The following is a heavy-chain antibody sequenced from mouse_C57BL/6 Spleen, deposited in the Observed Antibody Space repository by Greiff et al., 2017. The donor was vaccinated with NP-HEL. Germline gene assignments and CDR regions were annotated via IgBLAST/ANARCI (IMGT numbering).Heavy chain of an antibody. CDR2: ISYSGST. D-gene: IGHD1-1*01. Sequence: EVQGVESGPGLAKPSQTLSLTCSVTGYSITSDYWNWIRKFPGNKLEYMGYISYSGSTYYNPSLKSRISITRDTSKNQYYLQLNSVTTEDTATYYCAIGSSPYYYARDYLGQGASVTVSS. CDR3: AIGSSPYYYARDY. CDR1: GYSITSDY. J-gene: IGHJ4*01. V-gene: IGHV3-8*01.